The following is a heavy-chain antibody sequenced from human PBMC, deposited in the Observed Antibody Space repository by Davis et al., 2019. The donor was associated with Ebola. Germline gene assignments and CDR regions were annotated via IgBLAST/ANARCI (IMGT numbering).Heavy chain of an antibody. CDR2: ISAYNGVT. J-gene: IGHJ3*01. Sequence: ASVKVSCKASGYIFTTYGINWVRQAPGQGLEWMGWISAYNGVTDYAQMVQGRVTMTTDTSTSTAYMELRSLRSDDTAVYYCARGYYYHGMDVWGQGTMVTVSS. D-gene: IGHD3-10*01. CDR3: ARGYYYHGMDV. CDR1: GYIFTTYG. V-gene: IGHV1-18*01.